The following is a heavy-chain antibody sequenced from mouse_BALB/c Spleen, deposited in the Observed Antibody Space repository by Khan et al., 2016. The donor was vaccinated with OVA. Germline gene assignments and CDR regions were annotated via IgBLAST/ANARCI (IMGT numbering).Heavy chain of an antibody. V-gene: IGHV1-77*01. CDR1: GYKFTDYI. J-gene: IGHJ3*01. CDR2: IFPGSGTP. CDR3: ARGGYSVFAY. Sequence: QVRLQQSGPELVKPGASLKVSCKASGYKFTDYIIGWVKQSTRQCLEWIGDIFPGSGTPYYNEKFKDKATLTADKSSNTAYMQLSSLTSEDSAVYFCARGGYSVFAYWGQGTLVTVSA. D-gene: IGHD2-14*01.